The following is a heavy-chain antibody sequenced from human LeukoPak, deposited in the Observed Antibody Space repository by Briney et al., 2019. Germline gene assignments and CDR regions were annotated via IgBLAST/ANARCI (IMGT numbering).Heavy chain of an antibody. CDR1: GYTFTSYA. CDR2: INTNAGNP. J-gene: IGHJ6*02. Sequence: ASVKVSCKASGYTFTSYAMNRERQAPGQGLEWMGWINTNAGNPTYAQGFTGRFVFSLDTSVSTAYLQISSLKAEDTAVYYCARDLAQSDDFWSGYYYYYGMDVWGQGTTVTVSS. D-gene: IGHD3-3*01. V-gene: IGHV7-4-1*02. CDR3: ARDLAQSDDFWSGYYYYYGMDV.